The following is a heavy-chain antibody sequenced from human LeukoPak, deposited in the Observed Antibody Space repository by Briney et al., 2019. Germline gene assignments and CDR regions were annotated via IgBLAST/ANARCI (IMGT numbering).Heavy chain of an antibody. CDR1: RFTFSNFA. J-gene: IGHJ4*02. CDR3: AKSGPYCSSTTCNYFDY. Sequence: GGSLRLSCAASRFTFSNFAMSWVRQAPGKGLEWVSTISGSAYSTYYADSVKGRFTISRDNSKNALFPQMNSLSAEDTAVYYCAKSGPYCSSTTCNYFDYWGQGTLVTVSS. D-gene: IGHD2-2*01. V-gene: IGHV3-23*01. CDR2: ISGSAYST.